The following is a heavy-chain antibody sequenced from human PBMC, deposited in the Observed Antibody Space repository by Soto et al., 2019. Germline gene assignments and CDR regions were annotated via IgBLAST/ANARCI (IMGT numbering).Heavy chain of an antibody. V-gene: IGHV4-34*01. CDR1: GGSFSGYY. CDR2: INHSGST. D-gene: IGHD4-17*01. J-gene: IGHJ4*02. Sequence: QVQLQQWGAGLLKPSETLSLTCAVYGGSFSGYYWSWIRQPPGKGLEWIGDINHSGSTNYNPSLKSRVIISVDTSKNQFSLQLSSVTAADTAVYFCARAYGGNVFDYWGQGTLVTVSS. CDR3: ARAYGGNVFDY.